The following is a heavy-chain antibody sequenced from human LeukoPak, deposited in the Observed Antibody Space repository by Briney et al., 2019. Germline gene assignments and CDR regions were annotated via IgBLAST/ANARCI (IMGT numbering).Heavy chain of an antibody. CDR1: GGTFSSYA. V-gene: IGHV1-69*13. CDR2: IIPIFGTA. D-gene: IGHD2-2*01. CDR3: ARSAARRLYYYYMDV. Sequence: SVKVSCKACGGTFSSYAISWVRQAPGQGLEWMGGIIPIFGTANYAQKFQGRVTITADESTSTAYMELSSLRSEDTAVYYCARSAARRLYYYYMDVWGQGTLVTVSS. J-gene: IGHJ6*03.